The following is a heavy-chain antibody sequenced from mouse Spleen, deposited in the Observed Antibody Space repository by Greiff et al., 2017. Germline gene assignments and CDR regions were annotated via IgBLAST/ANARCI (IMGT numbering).Heavy chain of an antibody. CDR1: GYSFTSYW. D-gene: IGHD3-1*01. CDR2: IYPGNSDT. CDR3: TRRGSSGYEAMDY. Sequence: EVQLQQSGTVLARPGASVKMSCKASGYSFTSYWMHWVKQRPGQGLEWIGAIYPGNSDTSYNQKFKGKAKLTAVTSASTAYMELSSLTNEDSAVYYCTRRGSSGYEAMDYWGQGTSVTVSS. J-gene: IGHJ4*01. V-gene: IGHV1-5*01.